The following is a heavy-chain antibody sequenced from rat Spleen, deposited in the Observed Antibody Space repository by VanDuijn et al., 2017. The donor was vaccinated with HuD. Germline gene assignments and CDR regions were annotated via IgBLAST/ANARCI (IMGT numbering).Heavy chain of an antibody. CDR3: ARRLFNYGSPFDY. D-gene: IGHD1-3*01. V-gene: IGHV5-29*01. CDR2: ITNTGGST. Sequence: EVQLVESNGGLVQPGGSLKLSCAASGFTFNDHFMAWVRQAPTKGLEWVATITNTGGSTYYPDSVKGRFTISRDNAKSTLYLQMDSLRSEDTASYYCARRLFNYGSPFDYWGQGVMVTVSS. J-gene: IGHJ2*01. CDR1: GFTFNDHF.